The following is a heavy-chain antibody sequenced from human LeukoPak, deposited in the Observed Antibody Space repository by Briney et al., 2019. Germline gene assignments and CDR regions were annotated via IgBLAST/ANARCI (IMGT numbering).Heavy chain of an antibody. Sequence: SGPTLVKPSETLSLTCTVSGGSISSSSYYWGWIRQPPGKGLEWIGSIYYSGSTYYNPSLKSRVTISVDTSKNQFPLKLSSVTAADTAVYFCARGPYSYDSSGAFDIWGQGTMVTVSS. CDR2: IYYSGST. V-gene: IGHV4-39*06. J-gene: IGHJ3*02. CDR1: GGSISSSSYY. CDR3: ARGPYSYDSSGAFDI. D-gene: IGHD3-22*01.